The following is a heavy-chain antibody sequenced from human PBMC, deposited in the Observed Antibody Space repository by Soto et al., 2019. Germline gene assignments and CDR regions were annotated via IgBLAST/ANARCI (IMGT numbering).Heavy chain of an antibody. CDR1: GFSLSTSGVG. CDR3: THRQTYCGGNCYSGFAY. V-gene: IGHV2-5*02. J-gene: IGHJ4*02. Sequence: QITLKESGPTLVKPTQTLTLTCTFSGFSLSTSGVGVGWIRQPPGKALEWLALIYWDDDKRYSPSLKSRLTITKDTSKNQVVLTMTNMDPVDTATYYCTHRQTYCGGNCYSGFAYWGQGTLVTVSS. CDR2: IYWDDDK. D-gene: IGHD2-21*02.